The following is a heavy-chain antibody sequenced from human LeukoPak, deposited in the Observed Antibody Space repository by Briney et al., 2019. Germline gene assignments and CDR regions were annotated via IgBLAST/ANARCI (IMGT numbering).Heavy chain of an antibody. CDR1: GFTFSSYG. V-gene: IGHV3-30*02. J-gene: IGHJ4*02. CDR3: AKALVPYSSSPGDY. D-gene: IGHD6-6*01. Sequence: QPGGSLRLSCAASGFTFSSYGMHWVRQAPGKGLEWVAFIRYDGSNKYYADSVKGRFTISRDNSKNTLYLQMNSLRAEDTAVYYCAKALVPYSSSPGDYWGQGTLVTVSS. CDR2: IRYDGSNK.